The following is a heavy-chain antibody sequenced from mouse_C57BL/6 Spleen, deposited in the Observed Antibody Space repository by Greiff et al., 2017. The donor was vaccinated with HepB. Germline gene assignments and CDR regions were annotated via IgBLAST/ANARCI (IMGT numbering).Heavy chain of an antibody. CDR1: GYTFTDYE. CDR2: IDPETGGT. J-gene: IGHJ3*01. Sequence: QVQLQQSGAELVRPGASVTLSCKASGYTFTDYEMYWVKQTHVHGLEWIGAIDPETGGTAYNQKFKGKAILTADKSSSTAYMELRSLTSEDSAVYYWTWAMDSNSAWFAYWGQGTLVTVSA. CDR3: TWAMDSNSAWFAY. V-gene: IGHV1-15*01. D-gene: IGHD2-5*01.